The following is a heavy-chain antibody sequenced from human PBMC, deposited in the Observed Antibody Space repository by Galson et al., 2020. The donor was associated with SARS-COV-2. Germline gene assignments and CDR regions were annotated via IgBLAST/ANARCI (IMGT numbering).Heavy chain of an antibody. J-gene: IGHJ5*02. CDR2: SHHSGKI. CDR3: ARQSIAIELWLEGGDWFDP. Sequence: SETLSLTCIVSGGSVTSRSYFWAWIRQPPGQGLEWIGSSHHSGKISYTPSLKSRVTISVDTSKNQFSLRLNSVTAADTAVYYCARQSIAIELWLEGGDWFDPWGQGTLVTVSS. D-gene: IGHD3-9*01. V-gene: IGHV4-39*01. CDR1: GGSVTSRSYF.